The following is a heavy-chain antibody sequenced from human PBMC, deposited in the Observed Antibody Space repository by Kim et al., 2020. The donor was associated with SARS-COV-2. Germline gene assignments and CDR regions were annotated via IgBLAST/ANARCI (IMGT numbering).Heavy chain of an antibody. Sequence: HYTGSTASHPSLKSRVTISVDSAKNHFSRKLSSVTAADTAVYYCTRGVRIWGQGTLVTVSS. V-gene: IGHV4-30-4*01. CDR2: HYTGST. D-gene: IGHD3-16*01. J-gene: IGHJ4*02. CDR3: TRGVRI.